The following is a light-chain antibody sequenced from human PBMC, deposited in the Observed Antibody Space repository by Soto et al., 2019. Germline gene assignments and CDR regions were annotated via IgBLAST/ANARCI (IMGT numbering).Light chain of an antibody. V-gene: IGKV3-20*01. Sequence: EIVLTQSPGTLSLSPGERATLSCRASQSVSSTYLAWYQQKPGQAPRLLIYGASSRATGIPDRFSGSWSGTDFTLTISRLEAEDFAVYYCQQYGSSLWTFGQGTKVEIK. CDR3: QQYGSSLWT. J-gene: IGKJ1*01. CDR1: QSVSSTY. CDR2: GAS.